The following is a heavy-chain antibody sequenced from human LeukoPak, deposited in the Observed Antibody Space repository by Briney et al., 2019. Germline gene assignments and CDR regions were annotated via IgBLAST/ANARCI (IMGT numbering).Heavy chain of an antibody. CDR2: LYYTGST. V-gene: IGHV4-39*01. CDR3: ASVYSLYDN. CDR1: GGSISSRYY. Sequence: PSETLSLTCSVSGGSISSRYYWGWIRPSPGKGLEWIGGLYYTGSTYYNPSLKSRITISVDTSKNQFSLKLTSVTAADTAVYYCASVYSLYDNWGQGILVIVSS. J-gene: IGHJ4*02. D-gene: IGHD6-13*01.